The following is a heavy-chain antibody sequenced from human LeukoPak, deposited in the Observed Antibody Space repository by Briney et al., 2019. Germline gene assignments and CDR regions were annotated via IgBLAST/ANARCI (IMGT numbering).Heavy chain of an antibody. Sequence: GGSLRLSCAASGFTFSSYGMHWVRQAPGKGLEWVAVISYDGSNKYYADSVKGRFTISRDNSKNTLYLQMNSLRAEDTAVYYCAKESFSSTTKLDYWGQGTLVTVSS. CDR1: GFTFSSYG. V-gene: IGHV3-30*18. CDR3: AKESFSSTTKLDY. J-gene: IGHJ4*02. CDR2: ISYDGSNK. D-gene: IGHD6-13*01.